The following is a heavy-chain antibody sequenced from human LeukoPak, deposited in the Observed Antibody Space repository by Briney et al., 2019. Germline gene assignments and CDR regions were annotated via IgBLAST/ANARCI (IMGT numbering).Heavy chain of an antibody. D-gene: IGHD3-22*01. CDR1: GFTFSDYY. V-gene: IGHV3-11*01. Sequence: GGFLRLSCAASGFTFSDYYMSWIRQAPGKGLEWVSYISSSGSTIYYADSVKGRFTISRDNAKNSLYLQMNSLRAEDTAVYYCARAAGDYDSSGYYFAYNWFDPWGQGTLVTVSS. CDR2: ISSSGSTI. J-gene: IGHJ5*02. CDR3: ARAAGDYDSSGYYFAYNWFDP.